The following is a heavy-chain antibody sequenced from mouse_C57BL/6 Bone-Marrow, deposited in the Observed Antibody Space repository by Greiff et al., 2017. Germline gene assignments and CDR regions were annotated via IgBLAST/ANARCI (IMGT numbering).Heavy chain of an antibody. CDR3: ARGVGGYFDY. CDR1: GYTFTSYW. D-gene: IGHD3-1*01. V-gene: IGHV1-61*01. Sequence: QVQLQQPGAELVRPGSSVKLSCKASGYTFTSYWMDWVKQRPGQGLEWIGNIYPSDSETHYNQKFKDKATLTVDKSSRTAYLQLSSLTSEDSAVYYCARGVGGYFDYWGQGTTLTVSS. CDR2: IYPSDSET. J-gene: IGHJ2*01.